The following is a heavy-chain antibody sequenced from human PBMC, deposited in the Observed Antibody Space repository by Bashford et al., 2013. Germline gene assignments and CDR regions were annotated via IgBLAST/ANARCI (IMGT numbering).Heavy chain of an antibody. J-gene: IGHJ4*02. CDR2: INIYKGKV. CDR3: ARGSFYGLTASYHRPFDS. D-gene: IGHD3-9*01. Sequence: ASVKVSCKASGYTFSSYAINWVRQAPGQGLEWMGWINIYKGKVLYAQKVQDRITMSTDTSASTAYMELRSLRPDDTAVYYCARGSFYGLTASYHRPFDSWGQGTLVTVSS. V-gene: IGHV1-18*01. CDR1: GYTFSSYA.